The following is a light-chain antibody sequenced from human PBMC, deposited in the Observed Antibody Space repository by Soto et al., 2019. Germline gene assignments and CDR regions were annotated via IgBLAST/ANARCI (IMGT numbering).Light chain of an antibody. CDR2: EVS. Sequence: QSVLTQPASVSGSPGQSITISCAGTSNDVGGYNYVSWYQQHPGKAPKLLIYEVSHRPSGVFHRFSGSKSGDTASLTIAGLQAEDEADYYCNSYSRGTPLRVFGTGTKLTVL. V-gene: IGLV2-14*01. CDR1: SNDVGGYNY. J-gene: IGLJ1*01. CDR3: NSYSRGTPLRV.